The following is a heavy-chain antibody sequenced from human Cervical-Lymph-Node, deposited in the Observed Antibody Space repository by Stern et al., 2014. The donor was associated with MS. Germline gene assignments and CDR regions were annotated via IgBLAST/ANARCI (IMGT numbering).Heavy chain of an antibody. CDR1: GGSISETNYY. D-gene: IGHD6-19*01. Sequence: QVQLQESGPGLVKPSETLSLTCTVSGGSISETNYYWAWIRQPPGKGLEWIASIYYSGSTYHTPSVNSRVTIPVDTSKSQFAQKLSSVTAADTAVYYCARQGGAGVYGLAVWGQGTTVTVSS. V-gene: IGHV4-39*01. CDR3: ARQGGAGVYGLAV. CDR2: IYYSGST. J-gene: IGHJ6*02.